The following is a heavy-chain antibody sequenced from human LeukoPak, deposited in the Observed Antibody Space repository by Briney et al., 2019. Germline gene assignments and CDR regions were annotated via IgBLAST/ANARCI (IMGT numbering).Heavy chain of an antibody. Sequence: GRSLRLSCAASGFTSSSYGMHWVRPAPGKGLEWVAVISYDGSNKYYADSVKGRFTISRDNSKNTLYLQMNSLRAEDTAVYYCAKSGYNRFDYWGQGTLVTVSS. J-gene: IGHJ4*02. CDR1: GFTSSSYG. D-gene: IGHD5-24*01. CDR2: ISYDGSNK. CDR3: AKSGYNRFDY. V-gene: IGHV3-30*18.